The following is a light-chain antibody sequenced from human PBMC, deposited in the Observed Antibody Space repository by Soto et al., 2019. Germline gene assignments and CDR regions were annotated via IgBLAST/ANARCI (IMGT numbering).Light chain of an antibody. CDR3: CSFTASSTYV. V-gene: IGLV2-14*01. CDR2: GVT. Sequence: QSALTQPASMSGSPGQSITISCTGTSSDVGAYSFGSWYQHHPGKAPNLMIYGVTHRPSGVSNRFSGSKSGNTASLTISGLQAEDEADYYCCSFTASSTYVFGTGTKLTVL. J-gene: IGLJ1*01. CDR1: SSDVGAYSF.